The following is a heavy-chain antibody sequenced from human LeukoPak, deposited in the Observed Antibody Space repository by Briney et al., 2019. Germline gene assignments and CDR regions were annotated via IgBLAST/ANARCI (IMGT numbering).Heavy chain of an antibody. D-gene: IGHD3-9*01. CDR2: IGSSSTTI. CDR1: GFTFSSYS. J-gene: IGHJ6*02. V-gene: IGHV3-48*02. Sequence: GGSLRLSCAASGFTFSSYSMNWVRQAPGKGLEWVSYIGSSSTTIYYADSVKGRFTISRDNAKNSLYLQMNSLRDEDTAVYYCARDANTYYDILTGPLPSCYYGMDVWGQGTTVTVSS. CDR3: ARDANTYYDILTGPLPSCYYGMDV.